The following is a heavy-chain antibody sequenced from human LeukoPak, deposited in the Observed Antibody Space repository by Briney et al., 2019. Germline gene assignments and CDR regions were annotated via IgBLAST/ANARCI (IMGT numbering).Heavy chain of an antibody. CDR1: VYTVTVYF. D-gene: IGHD3-10*01. V-gene: IGHV1-2*02. CDR2: INPNSGDT. CDR3: ARAQYYYPHHYYVY. Sequence: GASVTVSFTASVYTVTVYFINWVRHPPGQGLEWMGWINPNSGDTTYAQKFQGRVTMTRDTSTSTAYMELSRLRSDDTAVYYCARAQYYYPHHYYVYWGQGTLVTVSS. J-gene: IGHJ4*02.